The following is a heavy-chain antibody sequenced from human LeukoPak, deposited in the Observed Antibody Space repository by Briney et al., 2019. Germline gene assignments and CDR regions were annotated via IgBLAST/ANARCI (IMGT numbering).Heavy chain of an antibody. V-gene: IGHV4-4*02. J-gene: IGHJ5*02. CDR3: ARGDHNWFDP. Sequence: PSETLSLTCAVSGGSISSGNWWSWVRQPPGKGLEWIGEIYHSGSTNYNPSFKSRVTMSVGTSKNQFSLKLSSVTAADTAVYYCARGDHNWFDPWGQGTLVTVSS. CDR1: GGSISSGNW. CDR2: IYHSGST.